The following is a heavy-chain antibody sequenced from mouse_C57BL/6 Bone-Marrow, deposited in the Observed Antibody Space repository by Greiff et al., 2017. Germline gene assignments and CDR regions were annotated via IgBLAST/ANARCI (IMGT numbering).Heavy chain of an antibody. V-gene: IGHV1-7*01. Sequence: QVQLQQSGAELAKPGASVKLSCKASGYTFTSYCMHWVKQRPGQGLEWIGYINPSSGYTKYNQKFKDKATLTADKSSSTAYMQLSSLTSEDSAVYYCARYSCYYGSSFWFAYWGQGTLVTVSA. CDR1: GYTFTSYC. CDR3: ARYSCYYGSSFWFAY. D-gene: IGHD1-1*01. CDR2: INPSSGYT. J-gene: IGHJ3*01.